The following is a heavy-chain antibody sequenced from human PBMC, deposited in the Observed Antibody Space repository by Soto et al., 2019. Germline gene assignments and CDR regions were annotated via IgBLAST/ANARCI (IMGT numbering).Heavy chain of an antibody. V-gene: IGHV3-21*01. D-gene: IGHD5-18*01. Sequence: VQLVESGGGLVKPGGSLRLSCAASGFTFSSYSMNWVRQAPGKGLEWVSSISSSSSYIYYADSVKGRFTISRDNAKNSLYLQMNSLRAEDTAVYYCARAGYSYGYGDDYWGQGTLVTVSS. CDR3: ARAGYSYGYGDDY. CDR2: ISSSSSYI. J-gene: IGHJ4*02. CDR1: GFTFSSYS.